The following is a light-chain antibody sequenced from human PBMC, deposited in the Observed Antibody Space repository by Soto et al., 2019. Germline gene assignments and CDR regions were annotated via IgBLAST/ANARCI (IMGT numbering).Light chain of an antibody. J-gene: IGLJ3*02. Sequence: QSALTQPPSVSGSPGQSVTISCSGTIDDVTAYYRVSWYQQTPGTAPKLMIYDVSNRPSGVPDRFSGSRSGNTASLTISGLQAEDEADYHCSSFTTSDTRLFGGGTKLTVL. V-gene: IGLV2-18*02. CDR1: IDDVTAYYR. CDR3: SSFTTSDTRL. CDR2: DVS.